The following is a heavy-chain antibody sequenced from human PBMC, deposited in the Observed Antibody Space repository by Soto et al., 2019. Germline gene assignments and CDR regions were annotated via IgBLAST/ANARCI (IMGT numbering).Heavy chain of an antibody. CDR2: ISRSGTT. V-gene: IGHV4-34*01. CDR1: GGYFNDNY. CDR3: ATSLWFGTQVEL. Sequence: QVQLQQWGAGLLKPSETLSLSCAVYGGYFNDNYYTWFRQPPGKGLEWIGEISRSGTTKYFPSLKGRAPISFDTSKTQVSLKVTSVTAADTAVYYCATSLWFGTQVELWGQGALVTVSS. D-gene: IGHD3-10*01. J-gene: IGHJ5*02.